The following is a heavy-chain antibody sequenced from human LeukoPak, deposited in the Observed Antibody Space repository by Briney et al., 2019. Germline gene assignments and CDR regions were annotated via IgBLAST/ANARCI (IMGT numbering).Heavy chain of an antibody. V-gene: IGHV3-21*01. D-gene: IGHD3-9*01. CDR2: IDYDSSNI. Sequence: GGSLRLSCAASGFTFSTSAMNWVRQVPGKGLEWVSSIDYDSSNIYYAASVRGRFTISRDNARNSVYLQMDSLRVEDTAVYYCTRDPLRYLRVGHYDYWGQGTLVAVSS. J-gene: IGHJ4*02. CDR3: TRDPLRYLRVGHYDY. CDR1: GFTFSTSA.